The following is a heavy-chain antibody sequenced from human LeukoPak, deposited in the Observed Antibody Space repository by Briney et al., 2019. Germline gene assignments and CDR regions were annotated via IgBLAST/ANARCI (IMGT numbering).Heavy chain of an antibody. CDR2: IYFNGNT. V-gene: IGHV4-30-2*01. D-gene: IGHD2-21*02. J-gene: IGHJ3*02. Sequence: RPSQTLSLTCAVSGGSISSGGYSWSWIRQPPGKGLEWIGHIYFNGNTYYNPSLESRVTILVDRSATQFSLTLTSVTAADTAVYYCARRDLDDAFDIWGQGTMVPISS. CDR3: ARRDLDDAFDI. CDR1: GGSISSGGYS.